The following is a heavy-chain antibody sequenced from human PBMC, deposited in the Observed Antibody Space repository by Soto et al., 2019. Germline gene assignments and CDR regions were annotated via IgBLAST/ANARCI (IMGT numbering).Heavy chain of an antibody. D-gene: IGHD6-13*01. V-gene: IGHV1-69*01. CDR2: IIPISGTA. CDR1: GGTFSSKT. Sequence: QVQLVQSGAEVKNPGSSVRVSCKASGGTFSSKTISWVRQAPGQGLEWMGGIIPISGTANYPQKFQGRVTITADESTSTVYMELSSLRSDDTAVYYCAREQGFAAAAGGPWGQGTLVTVSS. CDR3: AREQGFAAAAGGP. J-gene: IGHJ5*02.